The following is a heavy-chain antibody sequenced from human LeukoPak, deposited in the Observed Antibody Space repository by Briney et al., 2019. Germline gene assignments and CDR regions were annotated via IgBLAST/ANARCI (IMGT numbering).Heavy chain of an antibody. D-gene: IGHD3-22*01. V-gene: IGHV3-13*01. Sequence: TGGSLRLSCAASGFTFSSYDMHWVRQATGKGLEWVSAIGTAGGTYYPGSVKGRFTISRENAKNSLYLQMNSLRAGDTAVYYCARGIYYDSSVPAFDIWGQGTMVTVSS. CDR3: ARGIYYDSSVPAFDI. CDR1: GFTFSSYD. CDR2: IGTAGGT. J-gene: IGHJ3*02.